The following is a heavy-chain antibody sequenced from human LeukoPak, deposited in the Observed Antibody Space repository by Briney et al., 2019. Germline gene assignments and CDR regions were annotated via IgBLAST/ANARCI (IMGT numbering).Heavy chain of an antibody. CDR2: IIPIFGTA. CDR3: ARDGSYGSRLFDY. J-gene: IGHJ4*02. D-gene: IGHD3-10*01. V-gene: IGHV1-69*13. Sequence: SVKVSCKAFGYTFTSNYMHWVRQAPGQGLEWMGGIIPIFGTANYAQKFQGRVTITADESTSTAYMELSSLRSEDTAVYYCARDGSYGSRLFDYWGQGTLVTVSS. CDR1: GYTFTSNY.